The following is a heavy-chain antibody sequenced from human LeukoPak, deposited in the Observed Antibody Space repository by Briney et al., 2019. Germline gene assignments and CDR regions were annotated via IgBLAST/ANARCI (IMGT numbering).Heavy chain of an antibody. CDR1: GFTFSSYW. CDR3: ARDQRYCSSSSCPWEPFDY. J-gene: IGHJ4*02. CDR2: IKQDGSEK. V-gene: IGHV3-7*05. Sequence: GGSLRLSCAASGFTFSSYWMSWVRQAPGKGLEWVANIKQDGSEKYYVDSVKGRFTISRDNAKNSLYLQMNSLRAEDTAVYYCARDQRYCSSSSCPWEPFDYWGQGTLVTVSS. D-gene: IGHD2-2*01.